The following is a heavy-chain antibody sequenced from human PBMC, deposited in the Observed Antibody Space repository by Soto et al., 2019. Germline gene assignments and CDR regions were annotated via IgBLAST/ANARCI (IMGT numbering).Heavy chain of an antibody. CDR3: ARDLGFSSSMYYGMDV. D-gene: IGHD6-13*01. CDR1: GFTFSSYA. J-gene: IGHJ6*02. V-gene: IGHV3-30-3*01. Sequence: GGSLRLSCAASGFTFSSYAMHWVRQAPGKGLEWVAVISYDGSNKYYADSVKGRFTISRDNSKNTLYLQMNSLRAEDTAVYYCARDLGFSSSMYYGMDVWGQGTTVTVSS. CDR2: ISYDGSNK.